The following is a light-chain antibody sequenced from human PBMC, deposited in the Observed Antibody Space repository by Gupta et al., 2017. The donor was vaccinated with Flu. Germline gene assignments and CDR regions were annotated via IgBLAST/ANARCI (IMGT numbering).Light chain of an antibody. CDR3: QSYDSSNKGV. J-gene: IGLJ3*02. CDR2: EDN. CDR1: SGNIASKF. Sequence: IILTQPHSVSESPGKTVTISCTRSSGNIASKFVQWYQQRPGSSPTTVIYEDNKRPSGVPDRCSFSIDGASNSASLTISGLTKEDAADYYYQSYDSSNKGVFGGGTKLTVL. V-gene: IGLV6-57*01.